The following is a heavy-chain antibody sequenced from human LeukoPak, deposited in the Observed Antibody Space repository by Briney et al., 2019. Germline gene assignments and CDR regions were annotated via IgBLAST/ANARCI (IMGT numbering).Heavy chain of an antibody. J-gene: IGHJ5*02. CDR2: INHSGST. Sequence: PSETLSLTCAVYGGSFSGYYWSWIRQPPGKGLEWIGEINHSGSTNYNPSLKSRVTISVDTSKNQFSLKLSSVTAADTAVYYCARLPYSSSWTAWGQGTLVTVSS. D-gene: IGHD6-13*01. V-gene: IGHV4-34*01. CDR3: ARLPYSSSWTA. CDR1: GGSFSGYY.